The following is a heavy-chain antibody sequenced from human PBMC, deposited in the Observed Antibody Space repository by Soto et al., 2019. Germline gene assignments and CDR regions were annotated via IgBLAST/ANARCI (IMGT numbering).Heavy chain of an antibody. V-gene: IGHV4-61*01. CDR3: ARGYSIAARPWWFDP. CDR2: IYYSGST. J-gene: IGHJ5*02. CDR1: GGSVSSGSYY. Sequence: PSETLSLTCTVSGGSVSSGSYYWSWIRQPPGKGLEWIGYIYYSGSTNYNPSLKSRVTISVDTSKNQFSLKLGSVTAADTAVYYCARGYSIAARPWWFDPWGQGTLVTVSS. D-gene: IGHD6-6*01.